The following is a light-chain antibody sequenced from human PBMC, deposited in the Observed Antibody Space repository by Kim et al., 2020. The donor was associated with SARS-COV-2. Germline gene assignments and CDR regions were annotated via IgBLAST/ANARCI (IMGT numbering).Light chain of an antibody. Sequence: GQGVTISCSGSNSNTGRNAVNWFQQLPGTAPQLLIYFNNQRPSGVPDRFSGSKSGTSASLAISGLQSEDEADYYCASWDGSLSAWVFGGGTQLTVL. CDR3: ASWDGSLSAWV. CDR2: FNN. J-gene: IGLJ3*02. V-gene: IGLV1-44*01. CDR1: NSNTGRNA.